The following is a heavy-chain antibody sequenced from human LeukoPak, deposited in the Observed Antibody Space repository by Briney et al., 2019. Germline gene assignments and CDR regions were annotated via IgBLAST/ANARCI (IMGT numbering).Heavy chain of an antibody. V-gene: IGHV3-30*02. CDR1: GFTFSNYG. CDR2: IGYDGSNK. J-gene: IGHJ4*02. CDR3: AKGRQWLVLSGFDY. Sequence: TGGSLRLSCAASGFTFSNYGMHWVRQAPGKGLEWVAFIGYDGSNKYYADSVKGRFTISRDNSKNTLYLQMNSLRAEDTAVYYCAKGRQWLVLSGFDYWGQGTLVTVSS. D-gene: IGHD6-19*01.